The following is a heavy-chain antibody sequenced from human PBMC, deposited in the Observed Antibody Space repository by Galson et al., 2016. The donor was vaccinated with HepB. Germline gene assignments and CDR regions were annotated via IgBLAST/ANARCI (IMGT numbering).Heavy chain of an antibody. CDR3: ARWHDYKQLDP. V-gene: IGHV3-30*03. J-gene: IGHJ5*02. D-gene: IGHD4-11*01. Sequence: SLXXSCAASGXXFSXXXMHXXXQAXXKGLEXLAADSMDGRXQFYADSVKGRFTISRDNSKNTLHLQMNRLRVEDTAVYYCARWHDYKQLDPWGQXTLVPVSS. CDR1: GXXFSXXX. CDR2: DSMDGRXQ.